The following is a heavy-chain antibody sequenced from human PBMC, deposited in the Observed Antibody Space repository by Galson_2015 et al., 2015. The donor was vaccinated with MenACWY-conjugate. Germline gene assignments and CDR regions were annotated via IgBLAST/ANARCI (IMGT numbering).Heavy chain of an antibody. CDR1: GFTFSNSA. D-gene: IGHD5-18*01. V-gene: IGHV3-48*02. J-gene: IGHJ4*02. CDR2: ISSSSSTI. Sequence: SLRLSCAASGFTFSNSAMSWVRQAPGKGLEWVSYISSSSSTIYYADSVKGRFTISRDNAKNSLYLQMNTLRDEDTAVYYCARVPGYNYGYSDWWGQGTLVTVSS. CDR3: ARVPGYNYGYSDW.